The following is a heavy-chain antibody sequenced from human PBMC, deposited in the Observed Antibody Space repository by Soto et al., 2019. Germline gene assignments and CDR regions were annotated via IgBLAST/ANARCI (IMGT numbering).Heavy chain of an antibody. J-gene: IGHJ6*02. Sequence: ASVKVSCKASGGTFSSYAISWVRQAPGQGLEWMGGIIPIFGTANYAQKFQGRVTITADESTSTAYMELSSLRSEDTAVYYCARARFGELSYYYYGMDVWGQGTTVTVSS. V-gene: IGHV1-69*13. CDR2: IIPIFGTA. D-gene: IGHD3-10*01. CDR1: GGTFSSYA. CDR3: ARARFGELSYYYYGMDV.